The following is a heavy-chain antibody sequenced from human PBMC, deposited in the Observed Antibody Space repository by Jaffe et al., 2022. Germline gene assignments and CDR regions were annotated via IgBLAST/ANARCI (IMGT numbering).Heavy chain of an antibody. CDR1: GFSLSTSGVG. Sequence: QITLKESGPTLVKPTQTLTLTCTFSGFSLSTSGVGVGWIRQPPGKALEWLALIYWDDDKRYSPSLKSRLTITKDTSKNQVVLTMTNMDPVDTATYYCAHRRWNYYDILTGQTGWDYWGQGTLVTVSS. D-gene: IGHD3-9*01. J-gene: IGHJ4*02. CDR2: IYWDDDK. V-gene: IGHV2-5*02. CDR3: AHRRWNYYDILTGQTGWDY.